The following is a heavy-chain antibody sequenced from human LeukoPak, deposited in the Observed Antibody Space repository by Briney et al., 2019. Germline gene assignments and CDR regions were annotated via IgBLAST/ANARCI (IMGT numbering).Heavy chain of an antibody. J-gene: IGHJ4*02. Sequence: GASVKVSCKASGYTFTNFAFHWVRQAPGQGLEWMGWISANNGNTNYAQNLQGSITMTTDTSTGTAYMELRSLRSDDTAVYYCARDHHYYNSGSYIWGSFDFWGQGTLVTVSS. V-gene: IGHV1-18*01. D-gene: IGHD3-10*01. CDR1: GYTFTNFA. CDR2: ISANNGNT. CDR3: ARDHHYYNSGSYIWGSFDF.